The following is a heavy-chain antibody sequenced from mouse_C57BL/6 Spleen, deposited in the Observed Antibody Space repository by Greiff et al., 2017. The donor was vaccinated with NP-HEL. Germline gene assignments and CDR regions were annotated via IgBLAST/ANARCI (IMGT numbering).Heavy chain of an antibody. J-gene: IGHJ2*01. Sequence: QVQLQQSGAELVRPGASVKLSCKASGYTFTDYYINWVKQRPGQGLEWIARIYPGSGNTYYNEKFKGKATLTAEKSSSTAYMQLSSLTSEDSAVYFCAREVDYDGYYFDYWGQGTTLTVSS. CDR3: AREVDYDGYYFDY. CDR1: GYTFTDYY. D-gene: IGHD2-4*01. V-gene: IGHV1-76*01. CDR2: IYPGSGNT.